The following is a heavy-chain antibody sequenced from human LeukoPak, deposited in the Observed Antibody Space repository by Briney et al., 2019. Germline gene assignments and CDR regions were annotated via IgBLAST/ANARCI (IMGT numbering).Heavy chain of an antibody. CDR1: GYTFTGYY. D-gene: IGHD1-14*01. Sequence: ASVKVSCKASGYTFTGYYMHWVRQAPGQGLEWMGWISAYNGNTNYAQKLQGRVTMTTDTSTSTAYMELRSLRSDDTAVYYCARGKNPLYWDPGTGAEFDYWGQGTLVTVSS. V-gene: IGHV1-18*04. CDR2: ISAYNGNT. J-gene: IGHJ4*02. CDR3: ARGKNPLYWDPGTGAEFDY.